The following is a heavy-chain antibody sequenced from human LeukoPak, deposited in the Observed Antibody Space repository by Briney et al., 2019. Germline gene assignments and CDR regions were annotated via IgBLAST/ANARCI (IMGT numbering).Heavy chain of an antibody. Sequence: ASVKVSCKASGYTFTNYYMHWVRQAPGQGLEWIGIINPSGGSTTYAQKFQGRVTMTRDTSTSTVYMELSGLTSEDTAAYYCAREGIVGATNYFDYWGQGTLVTVSS. CDR3: AREGIVGATNYFDY. CDR1: GYTFTNYY. D-gene: IGHD1-26*01. CDR2: INPSGGST. V-gene: IGHV1-46*01. J-gene: IGHJ4*02.